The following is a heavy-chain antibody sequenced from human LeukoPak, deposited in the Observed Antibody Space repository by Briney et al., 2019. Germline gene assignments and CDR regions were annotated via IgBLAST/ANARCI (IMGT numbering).Heavy chain of an antibody. D-gene: IGHD4-23*01. V-gene: IGHV4-61*01. CDR1: GGSLSSGSYY. J-gene: IGHJ4*02. CDR3: ARDDYFNIGGYSGLDC. Sequence: SETLSLTCTVSGGSLSSGSYYWSWIRQPPGKGLEWIAYIYYSGSTNYNPFLKSRVTISVDTSKNQFSLKLSSVTAADTAVYYCARDDYFNIGGYSGLDCWGQGTLVTVSS. CDR2: IYYSGST.